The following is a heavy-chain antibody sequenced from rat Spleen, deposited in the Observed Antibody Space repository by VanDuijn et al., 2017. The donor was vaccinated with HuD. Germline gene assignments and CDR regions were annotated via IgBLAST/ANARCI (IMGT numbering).Heavy chain of an antibody. D-gene: IGHD1-12*01. Sequence: EVQLVESGGDLVQPGRSLKLSCAASGFTFSNYYMAWVRQAPTKGLEWVATISYDGGRTYYPDSVKGRFTISRDNAENTVYLQMNSLRSEDTATYYCTRDVAAYWGKGTLVTVSS. CDR1: GFTFSNYY. J-gene: IGHJ3*01. V-gene: IGHV5-29*01. CDR3: TRDVAAY. CDR2: ISYDGGRT.